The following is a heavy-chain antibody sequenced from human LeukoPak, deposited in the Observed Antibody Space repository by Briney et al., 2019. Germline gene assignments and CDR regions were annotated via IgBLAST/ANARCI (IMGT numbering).Heavy chain of an antibody. CDR3: AKDVYRRSGTYFIEAFDI. Sequence: GGSLRLSCAASGFTFDDYAMHWVRQVPGKGLEWVSGISWNRGSIGYVDSVKGRFTISRDNAKNSLYLQMNSLRAEDTALYYCAKDVYRRSGTYFIEAFDIWGQGTMVIVSS. D-gene: IGHD1-26*01. J-gene: IGHJ3*02. CDR2: ISWNRGSI. V-gene: IGHV3-9*01. CDR1: GFTFDDYA.